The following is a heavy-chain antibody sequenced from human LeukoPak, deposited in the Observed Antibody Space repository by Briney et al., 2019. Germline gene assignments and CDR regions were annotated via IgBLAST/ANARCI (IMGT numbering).Heavy chain of an antibody. Sequence: GASVKVSCKASGYTFTTYAMNWVRQAPGQGLEWMGWINTNTGNPTYAQGFTGRFVFSLDTSVSTAYLQISSLKAEDTAVYFCATHSPEWRYSGYYNFYYMDVWGKGTTVTVSS. CDR2: INTNTGNP. D-gene: IGHD5-12*01. CDR1: GYTFTTYA. J-gene: IGHJ6*03. V-gene: IGHV7-4-1*02. CDR3: ATHSPEWRYSGYYNFYYMDV.